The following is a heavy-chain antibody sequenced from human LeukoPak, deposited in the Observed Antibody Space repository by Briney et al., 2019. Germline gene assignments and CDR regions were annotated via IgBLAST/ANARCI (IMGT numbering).Heavy chain of an antibody. CDR1: GYTFTGYY. CDR3: ARLRSSTSWSTVKARFWFDY. Sequence: ASVKVSCKASGYTFTGYYMHWLRQAPGQGLEWMGWINPNSGGTNYAQKFQGRVTMTRDTSISTAYMELSRLRSDDTAVYYCARLRSSTSWSTVKARFWFDYWGQGTLVTVPS. J-gene: IGHJ4*02. CDR2: INPNSGGT. D-gene: IGHD2-2*01. V-gene: IGHV1-2*02.